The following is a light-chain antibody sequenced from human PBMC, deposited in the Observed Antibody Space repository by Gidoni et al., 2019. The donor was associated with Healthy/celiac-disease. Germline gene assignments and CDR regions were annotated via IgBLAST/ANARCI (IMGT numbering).Light chain of an antibody. CDR3: NSYTSSSTPV. CDR1: SSDVGGYNY. CDR2: DVS. J-gene: IGLJ2*01. Sequence: QSALTQPASVSGSPGQSITISCTGTSSDVGGYNYVSWYQQHPGKAPKLMIYDVSNRPSGVSNRFSGSKSGNTASLTISGLQAEDKADYYCNSYTSSSTPVFGGGTKLTVL. V-gene: IGLV2-14*01.